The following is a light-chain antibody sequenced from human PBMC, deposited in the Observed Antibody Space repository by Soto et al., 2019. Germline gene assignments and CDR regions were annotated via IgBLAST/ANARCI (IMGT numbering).Light chain of an antibody. Sequence: QSALTQPASVSGSPGQSITISCTGTSSDVGGYNYVSWYQQHPGKAPKLMIYEVSNRPSGVSNRFSGFKSGNTASLIISGLQTEDEADYYCSSYTSSATWVFGGGTKLTVL. CDR3: SSYTSSATWV. V-gene: IGLV2-14*01. CDR1: SSDVGGYNY. J-gene: IGLJ3*02. CDR2: EVS.